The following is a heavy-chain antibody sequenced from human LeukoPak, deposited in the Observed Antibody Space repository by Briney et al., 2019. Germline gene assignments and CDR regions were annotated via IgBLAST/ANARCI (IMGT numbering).Heavy chain of an antibody. V-gene: IGHV3-23*01. D-gene: IGHD6-25*01. Sequence: GGSLRLSCAASGLTFKNFAMSWVRQAPGKGLEWLAVTSGDEDSTHYADSVRGHFVISTDNPKNTSFLHMNSLRAEDTAVYYCTMDLMTGFSSGWHFAYWGQGTLVTVSS. CDR1: GLTFKNFA. CDR2: TSGDEDST. CDR3: TMDLMTGFSSGWHFAY. J-gene: IGHJ4*02.